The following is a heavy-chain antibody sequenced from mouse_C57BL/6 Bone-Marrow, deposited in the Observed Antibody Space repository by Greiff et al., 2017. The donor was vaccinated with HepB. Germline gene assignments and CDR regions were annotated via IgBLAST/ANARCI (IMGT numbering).Heavy chain of an antibody. CDR1: GFSLTSYG. V-gene: IGHV2-5*01. D-gene: IGHD1-1*01. CDR2: IWRGGST. J-gene: IGHJ1*03. CDR3: AKNYGSRDWYFDV. Sequence: QVQLKESGPGLVQPSQSLSITCTVSGFSLTSYGVHWVRQSPGKGLEWLGVIWRGGSTDYNAAFMSRLSITKDNSKSQVFFKMNSLQADDTAIYYCAKNYGSRDWYFDVWGTGTAVTVSS.